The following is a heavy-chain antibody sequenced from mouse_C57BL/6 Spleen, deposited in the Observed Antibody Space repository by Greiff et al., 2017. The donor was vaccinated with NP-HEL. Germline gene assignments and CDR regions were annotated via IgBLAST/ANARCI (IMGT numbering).Heavy chain of an antibody. Sequence: EVQVVESGPGLVKPSQSLSLTCSVTGYSITSGYYWNWIRQFPGNKLEWMGYISYDGSNNYNPSLKNRISITRDTSKNQFFLKLNSVTTEDTATYYCAPYGSSYGFAYWGQGTLVTVSA. CDR1: GYSITSGYY. CDR3: APYGSSYGFAY. J-gene: IGHJ3*01. CDR2: ISYDGSN. D-gene: IGHD1-1*01. V-gene: IGHV3-6*01.